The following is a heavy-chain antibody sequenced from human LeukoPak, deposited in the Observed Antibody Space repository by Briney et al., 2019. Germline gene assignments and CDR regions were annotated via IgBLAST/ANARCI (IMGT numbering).Heavy chain of an antibody. Sequence: PGGSLRLSCAASGFSFDDYAMHWVRQAPGKGLEWVSYISSSGSTIYYADSVKGRFTISRDNAKNSLYLQMNSLRAEDTAVYYCARDYGGSSPFDYWGQGILVTVSS. J-gene: IGHJ4*02. D-gene: IGHD4-23*01. CDR3: ARDYGGSSPFDY. CDR2: ISSSGSTI. CDR1: GFSFDDYA. V-gene: IGHV3-48*03.